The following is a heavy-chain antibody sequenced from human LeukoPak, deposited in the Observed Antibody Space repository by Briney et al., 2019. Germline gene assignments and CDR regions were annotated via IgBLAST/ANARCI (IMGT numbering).Heavy chain of an antibody. CDR2: ISSSSSYI. V-gene: IGHV3-21*01. CDR3: ARDYGDLKDYSSTSCYTLHAFDI. Sequence: PGGSLRLSCAASGFTFSSYSMNWVRQAPGKGLEWVSSISSSSSYIYYADSVKGRFTISRDNAKDSLYLQMNSLRAEDTAVYYCARDYGDLKDYSSTSCYTLHAFDIWGQGTMVTVSS. D-gene: IGHD2-2*02. CDR1: GFTFSSYS. J-gene: IGHJ3*02.